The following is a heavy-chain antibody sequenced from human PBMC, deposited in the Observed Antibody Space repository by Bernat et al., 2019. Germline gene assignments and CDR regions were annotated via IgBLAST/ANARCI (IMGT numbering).Heavy chain of an antibody. D-gene: IGHD3-10*01. CDR1: GFAFSTYG. V-gene: IGHV3-30*18. Sequence: QVPLVESGGGVVQPGRSLRLSCAASGFAFSTYGMHWVRQGPGKGLEWAAVISYHGRKNYHADSVKGRITISRDNSNNTLYLQMNSLRAEDTGVSYCAKAVVRGVVIRSVDVWGQGTTVPVSS. CDR3: AKAVVRGVVIRSVDV. CDR2: ISYHGRKN. J-gene: IGHJ6*02.